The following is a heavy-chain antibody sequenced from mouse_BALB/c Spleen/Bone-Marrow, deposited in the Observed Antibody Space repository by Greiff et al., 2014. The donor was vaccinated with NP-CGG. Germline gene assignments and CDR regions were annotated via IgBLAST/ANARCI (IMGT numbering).Heavy chain of an antibody. J-gene: IGHJ2*01. CDR1: GFTFTDYY. CDR3: ARDKGRVFFDY. CDR2: IRNKANGHTT. V-gene: IGHV7-3*02. Sequence: EVKLVESGGGLVQPGGSLRLSCATSGFTFTDYYMNWVRQPPGKALEWLGFIRNKANGHTTEYSASVKGRFTISRDNSQNILYLQMNTLRAEDSATYYCARDKGRVFFDYWGQGTTLTVYS.